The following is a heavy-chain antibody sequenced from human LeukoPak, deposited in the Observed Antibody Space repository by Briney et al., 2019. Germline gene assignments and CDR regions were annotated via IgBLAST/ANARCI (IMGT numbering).Heavy chain of an antibody. J-gene: IGHJ4*02. D-gene: IGHD3-10*01. CDR1: GGTFSSYA. Sequence: ASVKVSCKASGGTFSSYAISWVRQAPGQGIEWMGWISAYNGNTNYAQKLQGRVTMNTETYKRTAYMGVRSLRSHDTAVYYCARDQGVRGANFDYWGQGTLVTVSS. CDR3: ARDQGVRGANFDY. CDR2: ISAYNGNT. V-gene: IGHV1-18*01.